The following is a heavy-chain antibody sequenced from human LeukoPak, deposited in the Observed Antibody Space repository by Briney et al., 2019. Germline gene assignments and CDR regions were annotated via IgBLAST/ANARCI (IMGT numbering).Heavy chain of an antibody. J-gene: IGHJ6*02. V-gene: IGHV3-30*03. CDR3: ARDVGATADYYYGMDV. D-gene: IGHD1-26*01. Sequence: PGGPLRLSCAASGFTFSSHGMHWVRQAPGKGLEWVAVISYDGSNKYYADSVKGRFTISRDNSKNTLYLQMNSLRAEDTAVYYCARDVGATADYYYGMDVWGQGTTVTVSS. CDR1: GFTFSSHG. CDR2: ISYDGSNK.